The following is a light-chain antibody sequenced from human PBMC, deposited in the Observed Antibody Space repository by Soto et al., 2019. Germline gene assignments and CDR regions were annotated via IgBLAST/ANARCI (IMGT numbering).Light chain of an antibody. Sequence: EIGLTQSPGTLSLSPGERATLSCRASQSVSSSYLAWYQQKPGQAPRLLIYGASIRATGIRDRFSGSGSGTDFGLTISRLEPEDFGVYYYQQYHRSPLFGFGPGTKVDIK. V-gene: IGKV3-20*01. CDR3: QQYHRSPLFG. CDR2: GAS. J-gene: IGKJ3*01. CDR1: QSVSSSY.